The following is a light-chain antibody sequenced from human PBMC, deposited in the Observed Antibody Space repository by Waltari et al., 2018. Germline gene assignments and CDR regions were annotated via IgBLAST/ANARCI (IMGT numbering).Light chain of an antibody. CDR1: QSVASVY. Sequence: EIVLTQSPGTLSLSPGARATLSCRASQSVASVYLAWYQQQPGQAPRLLIYGTSNRATGIPDRFSGSGSGTDFTLTINRLEPEDFAIYYCQQHGNSPKTFGQGTRVEIK. J-gene: IGKJ2*01. CDR2: GTS. V-gene: IGKV3-20*01. CDR3: QQHGNSPKT.